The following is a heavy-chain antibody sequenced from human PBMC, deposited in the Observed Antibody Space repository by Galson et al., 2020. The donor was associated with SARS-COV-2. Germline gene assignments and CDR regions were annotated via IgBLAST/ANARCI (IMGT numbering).Heavy chain of an antibody. CDR2: IKMESGEK. CDR3: ARERNGGYMDV. Sequence: GGSLRLSCSASTFDLSSYWMSWVRRAPGRGLEWVISIKMESGEKYSVGSVKGRFNISRDNAKNSLYLQMSSLRVDDTAVYYCARERNGGYMDVWGKGTTVIVS. V-gene: IGHV3-7*03. D-gene: IGHD2-8*01. J-gene: IGHJ6*03. CDR1: TFDLSSYW.